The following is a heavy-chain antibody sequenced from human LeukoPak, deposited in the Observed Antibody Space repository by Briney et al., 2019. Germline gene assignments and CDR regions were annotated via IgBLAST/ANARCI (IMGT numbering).Heavy chain of an antibody. CDR1: GYTFTSYD. Sequence: ASVKVSCKASGYTFTSYDINWVRQATGQGLEWMGWINPNSGNTDSAQKFQGRVTVTRNTSISTAYMELSSLRSEDTAVYYCAAELFTYPLRTAIDHFQHWGQGTLVTVSS. D-gene: IGHD2-21*02. J-gene: IGHJ1*01. V-gene: IGHV1-8*01. CDR2: INPNSGNT. CDR3: AAELFTYPLRTAIDHFQH.